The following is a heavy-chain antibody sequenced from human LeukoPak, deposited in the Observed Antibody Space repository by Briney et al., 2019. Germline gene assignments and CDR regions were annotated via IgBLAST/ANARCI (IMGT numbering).Heavy chain of an antibody. Sequence: GASVKVSCKVSGYTLTELSMHWVRQAPGKGLEWMGGFDPEDGETIYAQKFQGRVTMTEDTSTDTAYMELGSLRSEDTAVYYCATAGPAPRYCSSTSCYSDWGQGTLVTVSS. CDR1: GYTLTELS. CDR2: FDPEDGET. J-gene: IGHJ4*02. D-gene: IGHD2-2*01. CDR3: ATAGPAPRYCSSTSCYSD. V-gene: IGHV1-24*01.